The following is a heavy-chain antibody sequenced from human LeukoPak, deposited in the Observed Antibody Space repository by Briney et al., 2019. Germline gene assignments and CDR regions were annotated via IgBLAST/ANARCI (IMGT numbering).Heavy chain of an antibody. V-gene: IGHV3-23*01. J-gene: IGHJ4*02. CDR3: AKDSRGYFDY. CDR2: ISGTGYTT. Sequence: PGGSLRLSCAASGFTFSSFGMSWVRQAPGKGLEWVSSISGTGYTTCYADSVKGRFTISRDNAKNSLYLQMNSLRAEDTAVYYCAKDSRGYFDYWGQGTLVTVSS. CDR1: GFTFSSFG. D-gene: IGHD2/OR15-2a*01.